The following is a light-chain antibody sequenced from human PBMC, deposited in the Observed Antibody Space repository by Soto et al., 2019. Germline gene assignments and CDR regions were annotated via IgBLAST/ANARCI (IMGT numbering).Light chain of an antibody. J-gene: IGKJ4*01. V-gene: IGKV3-20*01. CDR3: QQYGSSPLT. CDR2: GAS. Sequence: IVLTQSRGTLSLSPGERATLSCRASQSVSSSYLAWYQQKPGQAPRLRIYGASSRATGIPDRFSGSGSGKDFALTISRLEPEDFALYYCQQYGSSPLTFGGRTKVQIK. CDR1: QSVSSSY.